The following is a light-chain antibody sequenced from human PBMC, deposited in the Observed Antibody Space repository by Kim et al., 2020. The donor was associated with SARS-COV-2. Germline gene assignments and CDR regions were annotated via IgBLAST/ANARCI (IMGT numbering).Light chain of an antibody. CDR1: QSIGRW. Sequence: SASVVYRVTITGRASQSIGRWLAWYQQKPVQAPKVLMYEASTLESVVPSRFSGSGSGTDFTLTITNLQPDDFATYYCQQYHSYSTFGQGTKVDIK. V-gene: IGKV1-5*03. CDR2: EAS. J-gene: IGKJ1*01. CDR3: QQYHSYST.